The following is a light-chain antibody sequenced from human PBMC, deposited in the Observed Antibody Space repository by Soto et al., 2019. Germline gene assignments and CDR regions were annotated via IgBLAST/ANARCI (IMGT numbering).Light chain of an antibody. V-gene: IGLV2-14*01. Sequence: QSVLTQPASVSGSPGQSITISCTGTSSDVGGYNYVSWYQQHPGKAPKLMIYDVSNRPSGVSNRFSGSKSGNTASLTISGLQAEDEADSYCSSYTSSSTLEVFGGGTQLTVL. J-gene: IGLJ2*01. CDR3: SSYTSSSTLEV. CDR1: SSDVGGYNY. CDR2: DVS.